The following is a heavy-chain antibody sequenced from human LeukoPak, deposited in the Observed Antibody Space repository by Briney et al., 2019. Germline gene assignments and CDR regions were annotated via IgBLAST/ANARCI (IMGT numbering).Heavy chain of an antibody. CDR2: IHYTGST. CDR3: ARGGYYGSGNDFRFDP. V-gene: IGHV4-59*01. D-gene: IGHD3-10*01. J-gene: IGHJ5*02. CDR1: GGSINSYY. Sequence: PSETLSLTCTVSGGSINSYYWSWIRQPPRKGLDCIGYIHYTGSTNYNPSLKSRVTISVDTSRSQFSLKLSSVTAADTAIYYCARGGYYGSGNDFRFDPWGQGTLVTVSS.